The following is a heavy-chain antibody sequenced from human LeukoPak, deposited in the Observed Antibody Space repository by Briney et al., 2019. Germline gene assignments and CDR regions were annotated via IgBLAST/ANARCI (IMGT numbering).Heavy chain of an antibody. CDR2: ISSSGNPI. V-gene: IGHV3-11*01. D-gene: IGHD3-10*01. CDR1: GFTFSDYH. Sequence: GGSLRLSCTASGFTFSDYHMSWIRQAPGRGLEWVSYISSSGNPIHYADSVRGRFTISRDNAKNSLYLHMNSLRAEDAAVYYCARSTDGSGSYYYYYGMDVWGQGTTVTVSS. J-gene: IGHJ6*02. CDR3: ARSTDGSGSYYYYYGMDV.